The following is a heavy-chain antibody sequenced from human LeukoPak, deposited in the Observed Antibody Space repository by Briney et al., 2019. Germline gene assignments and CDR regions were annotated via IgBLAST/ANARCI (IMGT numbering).Heavy chain of an antibody. CDR3: AREKIGTGTVFGKDYYYMDV. J-gene: IGHJ6*03. V-gene: IGHV4-39*07. Sequence: SETLSLTCTVSGGSMSNRSYYWGWIRQPPGKGLEWIGSIYYSRNPYYNPSLKSRVTISVDTSKNQFSLKLSSVTAADTAMYYCAREKIGTGTVFGKDYYYMDVWGKGTTVTVSS. D-gene: IGHD1-1*01. CDR2: IYYSRNP. CDR1: GGSMSNRSYY.